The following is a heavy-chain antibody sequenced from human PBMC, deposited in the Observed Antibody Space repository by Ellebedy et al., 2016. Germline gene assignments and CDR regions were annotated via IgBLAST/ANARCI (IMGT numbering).Heavy chain of an antibody. Sequence: ASVKVSCKASGYTFTTYGINWVRQAPGQGLEWMGWINTNTGNPTFAQGLTRRFVFSLDTSFNTAYLQISSLKAEDTAVYYCAHMTPNHSLWGQGTLVTVSS. CDR1: GYTFTTYG. J-gene: IGHJ4*02. V-gene: IGHV7-4-1*02. CDR2: INTNTGNP. D-gene: IGHD2-8*01. CDR3: AHMTPNHSL.